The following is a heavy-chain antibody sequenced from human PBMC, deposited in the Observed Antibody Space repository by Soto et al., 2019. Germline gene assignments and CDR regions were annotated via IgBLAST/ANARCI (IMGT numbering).Heavy chain of an antibody. Sequence: SETLSLTCTVSGGPLSSGSYYWSWIRQSPGQGLEWIGYIYYSGTTKYNPSLKSRVSISVDTSKNQFSLRLTSLRAEDTAVYYCAKGGAYTYGTNDAFDIWGQGTMVTVSS. V-gene: IGHV4-61*01. CDR2: IYYSGTT. J-gene: IGHJ3*02. CDR3: AKGGAYTYGTNDAFDI. CDR1: GGPLSSGSYY. D-gene: IGHD5-18*01.